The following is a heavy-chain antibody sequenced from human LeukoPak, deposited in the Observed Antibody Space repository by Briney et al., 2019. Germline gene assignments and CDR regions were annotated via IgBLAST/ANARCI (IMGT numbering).Heavy chain of an antibody. CDR2: IYYSGST. Sequence: PSETLSLTCTVSGGSISSYYWSWLRQPPGKGLEWLGYIYYSGSTNYNPSLKSRVTISVDTSKNQFSLKLSSVTAADTAVYYCATNVVVAAPTGAFDIWGQGTMVTVSS. J-gene: IGHJ3*02. CDR1: GGSISSYY. CDR3: ATNVVVAAPTGAFDI. V-gene: IGHV4-59*01. D-gene: IGHD2-15*01.